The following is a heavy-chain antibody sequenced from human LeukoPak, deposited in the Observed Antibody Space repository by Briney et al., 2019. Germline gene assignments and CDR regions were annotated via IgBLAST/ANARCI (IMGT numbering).Heavy chain of an antibody. CDR3: AKDWASRTGTTNYFDY. V-gene: IGHV3-23*01. Sequence: PGGSLRLSCAASGFTFSSYAMSWVRQAPGKGLEWVSAISGSGGSTYYADSVKGRFTISRDNSKNTLYLQMNSLRAEDTAVYYCAKDWASRTGTTNYFDYWGQGTLVTVSS. J-gene: IGHJ4*02. D-gene: IGHD1-1*01. CDR2: ISGSGGST. CDR1: GFTFSSYA.